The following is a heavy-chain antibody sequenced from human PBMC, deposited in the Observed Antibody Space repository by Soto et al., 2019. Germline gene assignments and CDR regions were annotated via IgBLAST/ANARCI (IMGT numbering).Heavy chain of an antibody. CDR1: GGSISSYY. CDR2: IYYSGST. D-gene: IGHD3-16*01. V-gene: IGHV4-59*01. CDR3: ARDLADEDYHRESTKFDP. J-gene: IGHJ5*02. Sequence: SETLSLTCTVSGGSISSYYWSWIRQPPGKGLEWIGYIYYSGSTNYNPSLKSRVTISVDTSKNQFSLKLSSVTAADTAVYYCARDLADEDYHRESTKFDPWGKGTLVTVAS.